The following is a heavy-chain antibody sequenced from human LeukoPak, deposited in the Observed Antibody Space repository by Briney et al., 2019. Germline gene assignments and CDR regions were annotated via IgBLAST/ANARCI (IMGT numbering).Heavy chain of an antibody. CDR1: GASMSSYY. Sequence: PSETPSLTCSVSGASMSSYYWTWIRQPPGKGLEWIGYIYSSGSTNSNPSLKSRVTISVDTSKNQFSLNLSSVTAADTAVYYCARGGEAGLADWGQGTLVTVSS. V-gene: IGHV4-59*01. J-gene: IGHJ4*02. CDR3: ARGGEAGLAD. CDR2: IYSSGST. D-gene: IGHD1-14*01.